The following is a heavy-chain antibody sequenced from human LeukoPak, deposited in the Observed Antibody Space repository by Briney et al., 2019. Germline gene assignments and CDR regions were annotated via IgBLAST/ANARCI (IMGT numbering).Heavy chain of an antibody. V-gene: IGHV1-69*06. CDR3: ARVVAARPDY. J-gene: IGHJ4*02. CDR2: IIPIFGTA. CDR1: GGNFNTYA. Sequence: ASVKVSCKASGGNFNTYAISWVRQAPGQGLEWMGGIIPIFGTANYAQKFQGRVTITADKSTSTAYMELSSLRSEDTAVYYCARVVAARPDYWGQGTLVTVSS. D-gene: IGHD6-6*01.